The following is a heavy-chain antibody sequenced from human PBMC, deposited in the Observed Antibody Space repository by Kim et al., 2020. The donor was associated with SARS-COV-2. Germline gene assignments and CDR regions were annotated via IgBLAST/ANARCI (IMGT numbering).Heavy chain of an antibody. J-gene: IGHJ5*02. Sequence: SETLSLTSTVSGGLMMNYYWMWIRQPPGKGLEFIGYVYSRGGTNSNSALKSRVTMSVDTPKKQFSLRLTSVTAADTAVYYCARGGAVDDLGWFDPWGQGILVTVSS. CDR3: ARGGAVDDLGWFDP. V-gene: IGHV4-59*01. D-gene: IGHD3-3*01. CDR1: GGLMMNYY. CDR2: VYSRGGT.